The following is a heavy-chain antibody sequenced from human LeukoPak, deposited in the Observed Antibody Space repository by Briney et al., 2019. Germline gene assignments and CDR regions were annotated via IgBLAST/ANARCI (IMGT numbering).Heavy chain of an antibody. Sequence: RTGGSLRLSCAASGFTFSIYSMNWVRQAPGKGLEWVSYISSTSNTIYYADSVKGRFTISRDNAKNSLYLQMNSLRAEDTAMYYCAELGITMIGGVWGKGTTVTISS. CDR3: AELGITMIGGV. CDR1: GFTFSIYS. J-gene: IGHJ6*04. D-gene: IGHD3-10*02. CDR2: ISSTSNTI. V-gene: IGHV3-48*01.